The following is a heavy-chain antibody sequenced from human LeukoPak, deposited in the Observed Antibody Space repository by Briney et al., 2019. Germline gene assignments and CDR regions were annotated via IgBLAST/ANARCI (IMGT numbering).Heavy chain of an antibody. V-gene: IGHV3-48*01. CDR1: GFTFSSYS. D-gene: IGHD2-15*01. CDR3: ASSNTGHIVVVPIIDY. J-gene: IGHJ4*02. Sequence: GGPLRLSCAASGFTFSSYSMNWVRQAPGKGLEWVSYISSSSSTVYYADSVKGRFTISRDNAKNSLYLQKNSLRAEDTAVYYCASSNTGHIVVVPIIDYWGQGTLVTVSS. CDR2: ISSSSSTV.